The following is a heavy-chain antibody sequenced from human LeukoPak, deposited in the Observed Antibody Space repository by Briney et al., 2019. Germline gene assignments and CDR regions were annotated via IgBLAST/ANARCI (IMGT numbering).Heavy chain of an antibody. D-gene: IGHD2-2*01. CDR1: GGSISSSSYY. J-gene: IGHJ4*02. V-gene: IGHV4-39*01. CDR3: ARRGCSSTSCSDY. CDR2: IYYSGST. Sequence: PSETLSLTCTVSGGSISSSSYYWGWIRQPPGKGLEWIGSIYYSGSTYYNPSLKSRVTISVDTSKNQFSLKLSSVTAADTAVYYCARRGCSSTSCSDYWGQGTLVTVSP.